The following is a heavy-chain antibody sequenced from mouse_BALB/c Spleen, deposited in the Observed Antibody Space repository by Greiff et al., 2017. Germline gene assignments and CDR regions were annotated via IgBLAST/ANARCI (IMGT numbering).Heavy chain of an antibody. D-gene: IGHD4-1*01. V-gene: IGHV1-7*01. Sequence: QVHVKQSGAELAKPGASVKMSCKASGYTFTSYWMHWVKQRPGQGLEWIGYINPSTGYTEYNQKFKDKATLTADKSSSTAYMQLSSLTSEDSAVYYCARWELAWFAYWGQGTLVTVSA. CDR3: ARWELAWFAY. CDR2: INPSTGYT. J-gene: IGHJ3*01. CDR1: GYTFTSYW.